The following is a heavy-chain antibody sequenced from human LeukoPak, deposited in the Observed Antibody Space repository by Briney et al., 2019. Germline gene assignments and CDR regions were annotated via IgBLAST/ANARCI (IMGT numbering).Heavy chain of an antibody. J-gene: IGHJ4*02. D-gene: IGHD3-22*01. Sequence: PGGSLRLSCAASGFTFDDYAMHWVRQAPGKGLEWVSLISWDGGSTYYADSVKGRFTISRDNSKNSLYLQMNSLRAEDTALYYCAKDMGYDSTGSNFDYWGQGTLVTVSS. CDR2: ISWDGGST. V-gene: IGHV3-43D*03. CDR3: AKDMGYDSTGSNFDY. CDR1: GFTFDDYA.